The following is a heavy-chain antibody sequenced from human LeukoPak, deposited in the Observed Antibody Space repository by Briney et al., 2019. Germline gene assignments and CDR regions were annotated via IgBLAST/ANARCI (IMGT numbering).Heavy chain of an antibody. Sequence: SETLSLTCTVSGYSISSGYYWGWIRQPPGKGLEWIGSIYHSGSTYYNPSLKSRVTISVDTSKNQFSLKVSSVTAADTAAYYCARDPGDIDYWGQGTLVTVSS. V-gene: IGHV4-38-2*02. J-gene: IGHJ4*02. CDR1: GYSISSGYY. CDR3: ARDPGDIDY. D-gene: IGHD3-16*01. CDR2: IYHSGST.